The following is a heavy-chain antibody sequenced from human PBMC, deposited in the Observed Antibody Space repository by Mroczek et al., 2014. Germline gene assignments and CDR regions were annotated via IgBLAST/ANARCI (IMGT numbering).Heavy chain of an antibody. Sequence: QVQLVESGAEQRKPGSSVKVSCKASGGTFATYSMSWVRQAPGQGFEWMGRIMPMRGIANYAQKFQGRVTITADKSTSTVYMEITRLTFEDTAMYYCAKDPGFDFWGQGTLVTVSS. CDR3: AKDPGFDF. CDR2: IMPMRGIA. V-gene: IGHV1-69*08. J-gene: IGHJ4*02. CDR1: GGTFATYS.